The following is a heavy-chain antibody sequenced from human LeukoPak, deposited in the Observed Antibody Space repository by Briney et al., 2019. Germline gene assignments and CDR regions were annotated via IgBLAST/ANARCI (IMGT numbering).Heavy chain of an antibody. Sequence: GASVKVSCKASGGTFSSYAISWVRQAPGQGLEWMGRIIPIFGTANYAQKFQGRVTITTDESTSTAYMELSSLRSADTAVYYCARSYVWGSYRLDYWGQGTLVTVSS. D-gene: IGHD3-16*02. CDR1: GGTFSSYA. J-gene: IGHJ4*02. CDR3: ARSYVWGSYRLDY. CDR2: IIPIFGTA. V-gene: IGHV1-69*05.